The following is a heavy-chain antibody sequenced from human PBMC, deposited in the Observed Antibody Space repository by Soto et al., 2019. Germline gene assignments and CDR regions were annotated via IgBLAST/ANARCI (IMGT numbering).Heavy chain of an antibody. J-gene: IGHJ6*01. V-gene: IGHV4-39*01. CDR2: IYYSGST. D-gene: IGHD5-12*01. Sequence: PSETLSLTCTVSGGSISSSSYYWGWIRQPPGKGLEWIGSIYYSGSTYYNPSLKSRVTISVDTSKNQFSLKLSSVNAADTAVYYCASTYSGYDGYYNYGMDVWGQGTTVTVSS. CDR1: GGSISSSSYY. CDR3: ASTYSGYDGYYNYGMDV.